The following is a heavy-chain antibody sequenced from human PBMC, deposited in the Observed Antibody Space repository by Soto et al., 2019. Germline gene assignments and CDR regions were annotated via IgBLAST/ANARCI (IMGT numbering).Heavy chain of an antibody. CDR2: ISHDGSKR. CDR1: GFTFSDFG. V-gene: IGHV3-30*18. D-gene: IGHD3-22*01. Sequence: VQLVESGGGVVLPGRSVRLSCEVSGFTFSDFGLDWVRRAPGKGLEWVAIISHDGSKRFYADSVKGRFTISRDNSKNTLYLQMSSLRPEDTALYYCAKTATYVDGYDNTGYSSEDYWGHGTLVTVSS. CDR3: AKTATYVDGYDNTGYSSEDY. J-gene: IGHJ4*01.